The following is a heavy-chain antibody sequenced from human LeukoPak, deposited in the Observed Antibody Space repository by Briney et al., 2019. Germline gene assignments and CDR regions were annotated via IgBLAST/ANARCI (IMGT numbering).Heavy chain of an antibody. D-gene: IGHD3-10*01. CDR2: IWYGGSNK. CDR1: GFTFSSYG. CDR3: AKDRGTTGAFDI. J-gene: IGHJ3*02. Sequence: GGSLRLSCAASGFTFSSYGMHWVRQAPGKGLEWVAVIWYGGSNKYYADSVKGRFTISRDNSKNTLYLQMNSLRAEDTAVYYCAKDRGTTGAFDIWGQGTMVTVSS. V-gene: IGHV3-30*02.